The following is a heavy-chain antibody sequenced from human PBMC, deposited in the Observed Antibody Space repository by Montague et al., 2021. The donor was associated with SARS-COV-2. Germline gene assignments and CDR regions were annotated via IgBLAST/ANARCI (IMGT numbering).Heavy chain of an antibody. D-gene: IGHD3-9*01. J-gene: IGHJ5*02. CDR1: GGSISSSIYY. V-gene: IGHV4-39*07. CDR3: ARRSYDILTGYSIPNWFDP. CDR2: IYYSGST. Sequence: SETLSLTCTVSGGSISSSIYYWGWIRQPPGKGLEWIGSIYYSGSTYYSPSLKSRVTISVDTSKNQFSLKLSSVTAADTAVYYCARRSYDILTGYSIPNWFDPWGQGTLVTVSS.